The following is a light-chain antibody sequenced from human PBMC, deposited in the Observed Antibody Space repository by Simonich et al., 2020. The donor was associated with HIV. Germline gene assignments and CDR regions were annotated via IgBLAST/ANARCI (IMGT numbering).Light chain of an antibody. Sequence: EIVMTQSPATLSVSPGERATLSCRASQSVSNNLAWYQQKPGQAPRLLIYGASTRATGIPARFSGSGSWTEFNLTISSMQSEDLAVYYCQQYNKWPPWTFGQGTKVEIK. V-gene: IGKV3-15*01. CDR2: GAS. J-gene: IGKJ1*01. CDR3: QQYNKWPPWT. CDR1: QSVSNN.